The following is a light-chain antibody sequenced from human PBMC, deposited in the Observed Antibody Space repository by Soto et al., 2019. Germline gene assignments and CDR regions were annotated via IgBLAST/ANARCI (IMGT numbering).Light chain of an antibody. Sequence: QSALTQPASVSGSPGQSITISCTGTSSDVGGHNSVSWYQQHPGKAPKLMIYNVSNRPSGVSNRFSGSKSGNTASLTISGILAEDEADYYCTSYTSSSTYVFGAGTKLTVL. V-gene: IGLV2-14*01. CDR2: NVS. CDR3: TSYTSSSTYV. J-gene: IGLJ1*01. CDR1: SSDVGGHNS.